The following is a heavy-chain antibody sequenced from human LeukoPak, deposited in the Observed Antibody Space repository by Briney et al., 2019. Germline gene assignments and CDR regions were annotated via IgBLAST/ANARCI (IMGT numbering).Heavy chain of an antibody. Sequence: ASVKVSCKASGYTFTSYGISWVRQAPGQGLEWMGWISAYNGSTNYAQKLQGRVTMTTDTSTSTAYMELRSLRSDDTAVYYCARDYYDSSDYWGLTYYYGMDVWGQGTTVTVSS. CDR1: GYTFTSYG. D-gene: IGHD3-22*01. CDR2: ISAYNGST. CDR3: ARDYYDSSDYWGLTYYYGMDV. J-gene: IGHJ6*02. V-gene: IGHV1-18*01.